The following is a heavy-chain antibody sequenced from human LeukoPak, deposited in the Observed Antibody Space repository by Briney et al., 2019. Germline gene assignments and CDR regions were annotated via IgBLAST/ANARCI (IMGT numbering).Heavy chain of an antibody. CDR1: GFTFKNYG. CDR3: ARGESQWPANY. J-gene: IGHJ4*02. D-gene: IGHD3-16*01. V-gene: IGHV3-21*01. CDR2: ISSSSSYI. Sequence: GGSLRLSCAASGFTFKNYGMSWVRQAPGKGLEWVSSISSSSSYIYYADSVKGRFTISRDNAKNSLYLQMNSLRAEDTAVYYCARGESQWPANYWGQGTLVTVSS.